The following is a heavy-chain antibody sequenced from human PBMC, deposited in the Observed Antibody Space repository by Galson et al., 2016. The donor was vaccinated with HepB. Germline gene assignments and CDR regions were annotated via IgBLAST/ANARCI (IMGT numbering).Heavy chain of an antibody. CDR2: VPFHGSLQ. V-gene: IGHV3-30*18. Sequence: FLRLSCAASGFSFSSYGIHWVRQAPGKGLEWVAVVPFHGSLQFYTDSVKGRVTISRDNSKNTLYLQMHSLRGEDTAVYYCAKGRWDFDSWGQGTLVTVSS. CDR3: AKGRWDFDS. D-gene: IGHD5-24*01. J-gene: IGHJ4*02. CDR1: GFSFSSYG.